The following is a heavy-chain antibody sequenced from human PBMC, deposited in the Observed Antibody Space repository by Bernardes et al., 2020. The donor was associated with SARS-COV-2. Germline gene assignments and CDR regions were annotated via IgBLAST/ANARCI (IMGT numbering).Heavy chain of an antibody. V-gene: IGHV3-48*01. CDR1: GFTFSSYS. CDR3: ASGGRIVVVPAAPPWG. D-gene: IGHD2-2*01. J-gene: IGHJ4*02. CDR2: ISSSSSTI. Sequence: GGSLRLSCAASGFTFSSYSMNWVRQAPGKGLEWVSYISSSSSTIYYADSVKGRFTISRDNAKNSLYLQMNSLRAEDTAVYYCASGGRIVVVPAAPPWGWGQGTLVTVSS.